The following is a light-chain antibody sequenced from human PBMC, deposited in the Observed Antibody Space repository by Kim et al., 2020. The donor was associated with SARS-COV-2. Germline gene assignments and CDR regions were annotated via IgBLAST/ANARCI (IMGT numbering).Light chain of an antibody. V-gene: IGKV1-6*01. CDR1: QGSRND. Sequence: SASEGDRVTITCRASQGSRNDLGWYQQKPGKAPKLLIYAASSLQSGVPSRFSGSGSGTDFTLTISSLQPEDFATYYCLQDYNYPYSFGQGTKLEI. CDR3: LQDYNYPYS. CDR2: AAS. J-gene: IGKJ2*03.